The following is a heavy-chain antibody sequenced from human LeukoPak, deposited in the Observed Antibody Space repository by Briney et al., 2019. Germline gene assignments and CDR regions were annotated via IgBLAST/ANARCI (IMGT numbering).Heavy chain of an antibody. D-gene: IGHD1-26*01. Sequence: PSETLSLTCTVPGGSISSYYWSWIRQPPGKGLEWIGYISYSGTTNYNPSLKSRLTISRDTSKNQFSLRLSSVTAADTAVYYCARDWESLSGSYYVFDIWGQGTMVTVSS. J-gene: IGHJ3*02. CDR3: ARDWESLSGSYYVFDI. CDR2: ISYSGTT. CDR1: GGSISSYY. V-gene: IGHV4-59*01.